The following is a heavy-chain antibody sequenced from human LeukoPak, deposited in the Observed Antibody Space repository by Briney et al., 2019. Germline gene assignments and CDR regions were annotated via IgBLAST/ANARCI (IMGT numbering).Heavy chain of an antibody. D-gene: IGHD3-22*01. CDR1: GFTFSSYA. Sequence: GGSLRLSCAASGFTFSSYAMHWVRQGPGKGLEWVAVISYDGSNKYYADSVKGRFTISRDNTKNTLYLQMNGLRAEDTAVYYCAKGGAYYYDSSAYYRDWGQGTLVTVSS. CDR2: ISYDGSNK. J-gene: IGHJ4*02. V-gene: IGHV3-30-3*01. CDR3: AKGGAYYYDSSAYYRD.